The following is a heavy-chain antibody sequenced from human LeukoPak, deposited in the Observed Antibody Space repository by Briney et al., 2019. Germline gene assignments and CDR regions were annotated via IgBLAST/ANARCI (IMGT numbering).Heavy chain of an antibody. CDR2: INPNSGRT. V-gene: IGHV1-8*01. CDR1: GYTFTSSD. D-gene: IGHD6-13*01. CDR3: ARGRSGLAAAGTYDY. Sequence: ASVKVSCKASGYTFTSSDINWVRQAAGQGLEWMRWINPNSGRTGYAQKFQGRVTMTANTSISTAYMELRNLRFDDTAVYYCARGRSGLAAAGTYDYWGQGTLITVSS. J-gene: IGHJ4*02.